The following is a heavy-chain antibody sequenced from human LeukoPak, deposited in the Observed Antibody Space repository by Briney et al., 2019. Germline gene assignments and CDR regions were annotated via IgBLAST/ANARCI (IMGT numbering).Heavy chain of an antibody. D-gene: IGHD2-2*01. CDR3: ARGYCSSTSCYVLHGAASGFFDP. CDR2: INHSGST. J-gene: IGHJ5*02. CDR1: GGSFSGYY. Sequence: SETLSLTCAVYGGSFSGYYWGWIRQPPGKGLEWIGEINHSGSTNYNPSLKSRVTISVDTSKNQFSLKLSSVTAADTAVYYCARGYCSSTSCYVLHGAASGFFDPWGQGTLVTVSS. V-gene: IGHV4-34*01.